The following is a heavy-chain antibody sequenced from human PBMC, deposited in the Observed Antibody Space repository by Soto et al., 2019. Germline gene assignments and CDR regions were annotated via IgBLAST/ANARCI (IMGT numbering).Heavy chain of an antibody. CDR3: ARGRSSPNFDP. Sequence: QVQLVQSGAEVTKPRSSVKVSCKISGGTFTNYVISWLRQAPGQGLEWMGGLIPLFGAANLAQKFQGRVTITADESTRTVNMELSSLTSEDTAVYYCARGRSSPNFDPWGQGTLVTVSS. CDR2: LIPLFGAA. J-gene: IGHJ5*02. D-gene: IGHD6-6*01. CDR1: GGTFTNYV. V-gene: IGHV1-69*01.